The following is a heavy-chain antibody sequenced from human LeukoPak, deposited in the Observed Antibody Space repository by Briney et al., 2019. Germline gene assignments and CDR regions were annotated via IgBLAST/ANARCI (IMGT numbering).Heavy chain of an antibody. Sequence: SETLSLTCAVHGGSFSGYYWSWIRQPPGKGLEWIGSIYHSGSTYYNPSLKSRVTISVDTSKNQFSLKLSSVTAADTAVYYCARQGQMGGLPWDYYYMDVWGKGTTVTVSS. J-gene: IGHJ6*03. V-gene: IGHV4-34*01. CDR3: ARQGQMGGLPWDYYYMDV. D-gene: IGHD3-16*01. CDR2: IYHSGST. CDR1: GGSFSGYY.